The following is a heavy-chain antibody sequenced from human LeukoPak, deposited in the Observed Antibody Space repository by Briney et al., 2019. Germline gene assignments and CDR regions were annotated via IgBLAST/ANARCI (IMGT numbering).Heavy chain of an antibody. Sequence: GGSLRLSCAASGFTFSDYYMSWVRQAPGKGLEWVSYISSSGSTIYYADSVKGRFTISRDNAKNSLYLQMNSLRAEDTAVYYCARDRHYYDSSGYRYWGQGTLVTVSS. CDR2: ISSSGSTI. CDR1: GFTFSDYY. D-gene: IGHD3-22*01. V-gene: IGHV3-11*04. J-gene: IGHJ4*02. CDR3: ARDRHYYDSSGYRY.